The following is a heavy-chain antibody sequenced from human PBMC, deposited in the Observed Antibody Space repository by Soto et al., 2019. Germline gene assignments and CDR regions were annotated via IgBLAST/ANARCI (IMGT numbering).Heavy chain of an antibody. V-gene: IGHV4-34*01. D-gene: IGHD3-10*01. CDR1: GGSFSGYY. CDR3: ARLDYYGSGSYFDY. J-gene: IGHJ4*02. CDR2: IYHSGST. Sequence: PSETLSLTCAVYGGSFSGYYWTWIRQPPGTGLEWIGSIYHSGSTNYNPSLKSRVTISVDTSKNQFSLKLSSVTAADTAVYYCARLDYYGSGSYFDYWGQGTLVTVSS.